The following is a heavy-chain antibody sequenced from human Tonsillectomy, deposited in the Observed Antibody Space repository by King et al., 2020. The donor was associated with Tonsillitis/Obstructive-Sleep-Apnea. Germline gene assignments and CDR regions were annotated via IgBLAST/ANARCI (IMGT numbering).Heavy chain of an antibody. J-gene: IGHJ6*04. D-gene: IGHD2-15*01. CDR3: ARGVANLDV. Sequence: QLVQSGAEVKKPGASVKVSCKASGYTFTNYDINWVRQATGKGLEWVGWMNPNSGNTGYAQKFQGRLTMTRSTSMSTAYMELRSLRSEDTALYYCARGVANLDVCGTGTTVTVSS. CDR2: MNPNSGNT. CDR1: GYTFTNYD. V-gene: IGHV1-8*01.